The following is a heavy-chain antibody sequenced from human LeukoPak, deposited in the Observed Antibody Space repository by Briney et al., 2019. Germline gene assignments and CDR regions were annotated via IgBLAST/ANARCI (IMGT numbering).Heavy chain of an antibody. J-gene: IGHJ4*02. V-gene: IGHV3-33*01. CDR1: GFTFSSFG. CDR2: IWYDGSKK. CDR3: ARGSGVGDY. D-gene: IGHD1-26*01. Sequence: GRSLRLSCAASGFTFSSFGMHWVRQAPGKGLEWVAIIWYDGSKKYYADSVKGRFTISRDDSKNTVYLQMDSLRAEDTAVYYCARGSGVGDYWGQGTLVTVSS.